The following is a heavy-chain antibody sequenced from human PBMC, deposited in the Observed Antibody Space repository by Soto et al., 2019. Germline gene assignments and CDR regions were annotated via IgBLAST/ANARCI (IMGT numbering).Heavy chain of an antibody. CDR3: AKDILPSYSSTSFDVDY. V-gene: IGHV3-9*01. J-gene: IGHJ4*02. Sequence: DVQLVESGGGLEQPGRSLRLSCAASGFTFDDYAIHWVRQAPGKGLEWVSGISWNSGIIGYADSVTGRFTISRDNAKNSLYLQMNSLRPEDTALYYCAKDILPSYSSTSFDVDYWGQGTPVTVSS. CDR2: ISWNSGII. D-gene: IGHD6-6*01. CDR1: GFTFDDYA.